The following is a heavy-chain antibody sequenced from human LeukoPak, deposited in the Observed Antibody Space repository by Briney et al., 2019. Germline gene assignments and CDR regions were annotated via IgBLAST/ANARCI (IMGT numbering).Heavy chain of an antibody. CDR3: ARDIYGSGSTVWFDP. D-gene: IGHD3-10*01. CDR1: GGTFSSYA. J-gene: IGHJ5*02. CDR2: IIPIFGTA. Sequence: PVASVKVSCKASGGTFSSYAISWVRQAPGQGLEWMGGIIPIFGTANYAQKFQGRVTITADESTSTAYMELGSLRSEDTAVYYCARDIYGSGSTVWFDPWGQGTLATVSS. V-gene: IGHV1-69*01.